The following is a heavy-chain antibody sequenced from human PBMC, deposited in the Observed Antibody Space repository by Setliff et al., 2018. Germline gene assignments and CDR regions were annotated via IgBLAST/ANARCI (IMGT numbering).Heavy chain of an antibody. CDR2: ISYDGST. V-gene: IGHV4-39*01. CDR3: AREGRWDYSDPIY. Sequence: KTSETLSLTCSVSDDSFYSSSYYWAWIRQPPGRGLEWIGSISYDGSTNYNSSLKSRVAMSLDVPERQFALKLSSVTAVDAAVYYCAREGRWDYSDPIYWGQGILVTVSS. J-gene: IGHJ4*02. D-gene: IGHD4-17*01. CDR1: DDSFYSSSYY.